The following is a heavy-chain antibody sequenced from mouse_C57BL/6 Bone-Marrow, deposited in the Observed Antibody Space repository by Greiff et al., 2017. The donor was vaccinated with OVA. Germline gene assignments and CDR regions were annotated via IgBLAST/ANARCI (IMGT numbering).Heavy chain of an antibody. V-gene: IGHV1-82*01. CDR2: IYPGDGDT. CDR1: GYAFSSSW. Sequence: VKVVESGPELVKPGASVKISCKASGYAFSSSWMNWVKQRPGKGLEWIGRIYPGDGDTNYNGKVKGKATLTADKSSSTAYMQLSSLTSEDSAVYFCAVDYRYFDVWGTGTTVTVSS. J-gene: IGHJ1*03. CDR3: AVDYRYFDV.